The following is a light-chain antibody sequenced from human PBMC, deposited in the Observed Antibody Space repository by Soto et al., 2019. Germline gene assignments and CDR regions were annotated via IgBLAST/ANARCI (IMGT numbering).Light chain of an antibody. J-gene: IGKJ1*01. CDR2: KAS. V-gene: IGKV1-5*03. Sequence: DIQMTQSPSTLSSSLGDRVTITCRASQTISSWLAWYQQKPGKAPKLLIYKASTLKSGVPSRFSGSGSGTEFTLTISSLQPEDFATYYCLQHNSYPRTFGQGTKVDIK. CDR3: LQHNSYPRT. CDR1: QTISSW.